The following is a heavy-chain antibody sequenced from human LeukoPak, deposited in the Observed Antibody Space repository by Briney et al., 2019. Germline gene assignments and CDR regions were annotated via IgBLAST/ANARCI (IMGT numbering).Heavy chain of an antibody. J-gene: IGHJ4*02. CDR2: IYYSGKT. V-gene: IGHV4-39*07. D-gene: IGHD6-6*01. CDR1: GGSISSSSYY. Sequence: SETLSLTCTVSGGSISSSSYYWGWIRQPPGKGLEWIGSIYYSGKTYYNPSLKSRVTISVDTSKNQFSLKLSSVTAADTAAYYCARDPAEYSNSFASLDYWGQGTLVTVSS. CDR3: ARDPAEYSNSFASLDY.